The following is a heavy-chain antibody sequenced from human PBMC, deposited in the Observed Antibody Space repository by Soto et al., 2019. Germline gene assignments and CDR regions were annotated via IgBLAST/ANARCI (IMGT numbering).Heavy chain of an antibody. Sequence: GXSVKVSCKASVGTFSSYAISWVRQAPGQGLEWMGGIIPIFGTANYAQKFQGRVTITADESTSTAYMELSSLRSEDTAVYYCARVGYDSSGYYINWFEPWGKGTLVTSPQ. CDR2: IIPIFGTA. D-gene: IGHD3-22*01. CDR1: VGTFSSYA. J-gene: IGHJ5*02. V-gene: IGHV1-69*13. CDR3: ARVGYDSSGYYINWFEP.